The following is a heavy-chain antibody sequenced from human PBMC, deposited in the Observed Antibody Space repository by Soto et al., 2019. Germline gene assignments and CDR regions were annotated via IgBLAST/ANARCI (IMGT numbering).Heavy chain of an antibody. V-gene: IGHV4-4*02. J-gene: IGHJ4*02. D-gene: IGHD6-19*01. CDR3: ARSFGWYAIGY. CDR1: GDSISTNYF. Sequence: QVLLQESGPGLVQPSGTLSLSCAVSGDSISTNYFWGWVRQPPGKGLEWVGDISHSGSVNYNPSLKSRVTISIDKSKNQFSLKLNSGTAADTAVYYWARSFGWYAIGYWGQGTLFIVSS. CDR2: ISHSGSV.